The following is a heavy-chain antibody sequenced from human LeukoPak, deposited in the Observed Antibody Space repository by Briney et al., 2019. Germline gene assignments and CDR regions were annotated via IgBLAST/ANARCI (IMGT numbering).Heavy chain of an antibody. CDR1: GFTFSSYS. J-gene: IGHJ4*02. Sequence: GGSLRLSCTASGFTFSSYSMNWVRQAPGKGLEWVSSITGSTLSIYYADSVKGRFTISRDNAKTSLYLQMNSLRAEDTAIYYCARESEYDFWTGSYFDYWGQGTLVAVSS. V-gene: IGHV3-21*01. D-gene: IGHD3-3*01. CDR3: ARESEYDFWTGSYFDY. CDR2: ITGSTLSI.